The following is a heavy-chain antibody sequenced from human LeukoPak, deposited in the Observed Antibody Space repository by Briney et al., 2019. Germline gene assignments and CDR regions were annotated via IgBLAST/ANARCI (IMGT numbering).Heavy chain of an antibody. D-gene: IGHD3-9*01. Sequence: PSETLSLTCIVSGGSISSSSYYWGWIRQPPGRGLEWIGNIYYSGGTYYNPSLKSRLTISVDTSKNQFSLRLSSVTAADTAVYYCASHKVQYDILTGYYPNYFDYWGQGALVTVSS. CDR3: ASHKVQYDILTGYYPNYFDY. V-gene: IGHV4-39*01. J-gene: IGHJ4*02. CDR1: GGSISSSSYY. CDR2: IYYSGGT.